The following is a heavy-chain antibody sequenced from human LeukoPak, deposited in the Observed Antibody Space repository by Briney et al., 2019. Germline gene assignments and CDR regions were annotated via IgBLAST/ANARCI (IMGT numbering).Heavy chain of an antibody. V-gene: IGHV4-39*07. CDR1: GGSISSSSYY. Sequence: PSETLSLTCTVSGGSISSSSYYWGWHRQPPGTGLEWIGSIYYSGSTYYNPSLKRRVTISVHTSKHQFSLKLSSVTAADTAVYYCARDQKQRGDAFDIWGQGTMVTVSS. CDR3: ARDQKQRGDAFDI. D-gene: IGHD5-24*01. CDR2: IYYSGST. J-gene: IGHJ3*02.